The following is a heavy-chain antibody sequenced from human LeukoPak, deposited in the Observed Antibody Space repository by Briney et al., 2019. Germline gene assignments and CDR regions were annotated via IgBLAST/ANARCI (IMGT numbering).Heavy chain of an antibody. D-gene: IGHD2-21*01. CDR2: ISSSSSYR. Sequence: PGGSLRLSCAASGFTFSSYAMSWVRQAPGKGLEWVSSISSSSSYRYYEESVKGRFSISRDNARNSLYLQRNSLRAEDTAVYYCARDSPNEAILWWSIDYWGQGTLVTVSS. CDR3: ARDSPNEAILWWSIDY. CDR1: GFTFSSYA. V-gene: IGHV3-21*01. J-gene: IGHJ4*02.